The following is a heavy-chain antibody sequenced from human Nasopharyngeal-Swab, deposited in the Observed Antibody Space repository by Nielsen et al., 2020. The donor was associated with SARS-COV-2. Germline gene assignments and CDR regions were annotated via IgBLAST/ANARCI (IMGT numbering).Heavy chain of an antibody. CDR1: GFTHRSLW. CDR3: ARDWSRAFGV. CDR2: IKPDGSEK. J-gene: IGHJ3*01. Sequence: SLKTSCAASGFTHRSLWLSWVRQAPGKGLEWVADIKPDGSEKFHVDSVKGRFTISRDNAKNSMSLQMNSLRVEDTAVYYCARDWSRAFGVWGQGTMVTVSS. V-gene: IGHV3-7*01.